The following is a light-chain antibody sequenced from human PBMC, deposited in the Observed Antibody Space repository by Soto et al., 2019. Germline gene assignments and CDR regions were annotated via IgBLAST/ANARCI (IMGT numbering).Light chain of an antibody. CDR2: SND. J-gene: IGLJ1*01. V-gene: IGLV1-44*01. CDR3: ATWDDSLNGYV. CDR1: NSNIGSNT. Sequence: QSVLTQPPSASGTPGQRVTISCSGSNSNIGSNTVNWYHQLPGTAPKLLIHSNDQRPSGVPDRFSGSKSGTSASLAISGLQSEDEADYYCATWDDSLNGYVFGTGTKLTVL.